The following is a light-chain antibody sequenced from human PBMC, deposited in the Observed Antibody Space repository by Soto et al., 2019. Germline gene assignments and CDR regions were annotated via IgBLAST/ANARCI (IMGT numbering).Light chain of an antibody. J-gene: IGLJ3*02. CDR1: ELGNKY. CDR3: QAWDSSTVV. Sequence: SYELTQPPSVSVSPGQTARITCSGDELGNKYACWYQQKPGQSPMLVIYQDNKRPSGIPDRFSGSNSVNTATLTISGTQAMDEADYYCQAWDSSTVVFGGGTKLTVL. V-gene: IGLV3-1*01. CDR2: QDN.